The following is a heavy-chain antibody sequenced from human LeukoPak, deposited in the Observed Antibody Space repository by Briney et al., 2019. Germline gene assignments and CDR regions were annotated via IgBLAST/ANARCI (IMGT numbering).Heavy chain of an antibody. J-gene: IGHJ6*03. Sequence: GGSLRLSCAASGFTFSSYAMSWVRQAPGKGLEWVSAISGSGGSTYYADSVKGRFTISRDNSKNTLYLQMNSLRAEDTAVYYCAKDKGNYITYYYMDVWGKGTTVTVSS. CDR2: ISGSGGST. CDR1: GFTFSSYA. CDR3: AKDKGNYITYYYMDV. V-gene: IGHV3-23*01. D-gene: IGHD4-11*01.